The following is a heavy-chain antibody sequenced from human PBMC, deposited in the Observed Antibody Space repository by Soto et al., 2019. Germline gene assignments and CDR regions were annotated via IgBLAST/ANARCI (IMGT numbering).Heavy chain of an antibody. CDR1: GFTFNTYG. J-gene: IGHJ4*02. D-gene: IGHD2-15*01. CDR3: ARDIRGESEYGCVVVVAASGY. V-gene: IGHV3-33*01. Sequence: QVQLVESGGGVVQPGGSLRLSCAASGFTFNTYGMHWVRQAPGKGLEWVAVMWYDGSKRYYADSVKGRFTISRDNSKNTLYLQMDSLRAEDTAVYYCARDIRGESEYGCVVVVAASGYRGQGTPVTVSP. CDR2: MWYDGSKR.